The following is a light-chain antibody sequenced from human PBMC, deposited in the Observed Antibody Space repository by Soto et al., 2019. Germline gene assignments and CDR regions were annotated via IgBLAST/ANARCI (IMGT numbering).Light chain of an antibody. CDR2: AAS. CDR1: QSISTY. Sequence: DIQMTQSPSSLSASVGDRVTITCRASQSISTYLHWYQQKPGKAPNLLIYAASTLQSGVPSRFSGSGSGTDFTLTISSLQPEDFASYFCQHSFNTPLTFGGGTKVDI. V-gene: IGKV1-39*01. J-gene: IGKJ4*01. CDR3: QHSFNTPLT.